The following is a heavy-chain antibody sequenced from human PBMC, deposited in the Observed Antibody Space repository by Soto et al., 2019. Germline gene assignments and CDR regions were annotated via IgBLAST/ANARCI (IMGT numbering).Heavy chain of an antibody. Sequence: SETLSLTCTVSGGSISSSSYYWGWIRQPPRKVLDWIWSIYYSASTYYNPSLKSRVTISVDTSKNQFSLKLSSVTAADTAVYYCASQWGLGVGNVWGQGTTVTVSS. CDR3: ASQWGLGVGNV. D-gene: IGHD1-26*01. CDR1: GGSISSSSYY. CDR2: IYYSAST. V-gene: IGHV4-39*01. J-gene: IGHJ6*02.